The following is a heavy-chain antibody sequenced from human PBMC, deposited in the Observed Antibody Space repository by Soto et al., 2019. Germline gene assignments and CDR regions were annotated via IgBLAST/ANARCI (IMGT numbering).Heavy chain of an antibody. CDR1: GGSISSGDYY. CDR3: AREVVAATLDRDHYDSSGVLGNWFDP. Sequence: SETLSLTCTVSGGSISSGDYYWSWIRQPPGKGLEWIGYIYYSGSTYYNPSLKSRVTISVDTSKNQFSLKLSSVTAADTAVYYCAREVVAATLDRDHYDSSGVLGNWFDPWGQGTLVTVSS. J-gene: IGHJ5*02. D-gene: IGHD3-22*01. V-gene: IGHV4-30-4*01. CDR2: IYYSGST.